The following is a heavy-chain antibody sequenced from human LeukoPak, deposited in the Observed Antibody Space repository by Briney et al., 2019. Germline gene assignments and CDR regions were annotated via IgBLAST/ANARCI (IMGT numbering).Heavy chain of an antibody. Sequence: ASVKVSCKASGYTFTNYGISWVRQAPGQGLEWMGWISGYNGNTNYAQKLQGRVTMTTDTSTSTAYMELRSLRSDDTAVFYCARDVLDYPYYFDYWGQGTLVTVSS. J-gene: IGHJ4*02. CDR2: ISGYNGNT. D-gene: IGHD4-11*01. CDR3: ARDVLDYPYYFDY. V-gene: IGHV1-18*01. CDR1: GYTFTNYG.